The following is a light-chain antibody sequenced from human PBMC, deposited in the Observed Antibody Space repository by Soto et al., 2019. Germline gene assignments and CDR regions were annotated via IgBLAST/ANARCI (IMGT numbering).Light chain of an antibody. CDR1: HIVSSSY. V-gene: IGKV3D-20*02. CDR2: GAS. CDR3: QQRSNWPSIT. J-gene: IGKJ5*01. Sequence: EIVLTQSPGTLSLSRGERATLSCRASHIVSSSYLAWYQQKPGQAPRLLIYGASSRATGTPDRFSGSGSGTDFTLTISSLEPEDFAVYYCQQRSNWPSITFGQGTRLEI.